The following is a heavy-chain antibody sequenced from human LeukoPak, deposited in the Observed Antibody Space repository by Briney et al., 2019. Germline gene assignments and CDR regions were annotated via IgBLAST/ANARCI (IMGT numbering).Heavy chain of an antibody. CDR1: GGSISSSIYY. J-gene: IGHJ6*02. Sequence: SETLSLTCTVSGGSISSSIYYWGWIRQPPGKGLEWIGSIYYTWSTYFNPSLKNRVTISVDTSKNHFSLELSSMTAADTAVYYCAKQEAVTATYFYGMDVWGQGTTVTVSS. D-gene: IGHD2-21*02. CDR2: IYYTWST. V-gene: IGHV4-39*01. CDR3: AKQEAVTATYFYGMDV.